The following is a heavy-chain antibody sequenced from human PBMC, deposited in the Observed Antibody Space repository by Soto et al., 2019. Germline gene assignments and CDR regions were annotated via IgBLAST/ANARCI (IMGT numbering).Heavy chain of an antibody. J-gene: IGHJ4*02. CDR2: ISYDGSNE. V-gene: IGHV3-30-3*01. D-gene: IGHD6-19*01. Sequence: PGGSLRLSCTASGFTFSNYAMHWVRQAPGKGLEWVAVISYDGSNEYYRDSVKGRFTISRDNSKNTLYLEMNSLRADDTGVYYCARAPALDSSGYYQTPDYWGQGTLVTVSS. CDR1: GFTFSNYA. CDR3: ARAPALDSSGYYQTPDY.